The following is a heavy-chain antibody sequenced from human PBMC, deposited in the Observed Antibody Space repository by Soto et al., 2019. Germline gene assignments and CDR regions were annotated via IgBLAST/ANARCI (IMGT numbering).Heavy chain of an antibody. Sequence: ETLSLTCAVYGGSFSGYYWSWIRQPPGKGLEWIGEINHSGSTNYNPSLKSRVTISVDTSKNQFSLKLSSVTAADTAVYYCARGCSNGVQQLVRWEPHYYYYYYGMDVWGQGTTVTVSS. J-gene: IGHJ6*02. CDR3: ARGCSNGVQQLVRWEPHYYYYYYGMDV. D-gene: IGHD6-13*01. CDR2: INHSGST. V-gene: IGHV4-34*01. CDR1: GGSFSGYY.